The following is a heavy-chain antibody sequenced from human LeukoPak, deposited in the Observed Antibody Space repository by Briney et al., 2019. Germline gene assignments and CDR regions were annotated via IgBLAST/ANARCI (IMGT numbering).Heavy chain of an antibody. CDR2: INPNSGGT. CDR3: ARGAALFYIVVVPLAIPFDY. D-gene: IGHD2-2*01. V-gene: IGHV1-2*04. CDR1: GYTFTGYY. Sequence: ASLRVSCAASGYTFTGYYMHWVRQAPGQGLEWMGWINPNSGGTNYAQKFQGWVRMTRDTSIRTAYMELRRLRSDDTAVYYCARGAALFYIVVVPLAIPFDYWGKGTLVTVSS. J-gene: IGHJ4*02.